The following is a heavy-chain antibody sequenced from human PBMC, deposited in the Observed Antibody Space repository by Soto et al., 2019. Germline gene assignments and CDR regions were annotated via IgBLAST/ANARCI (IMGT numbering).Heavy chain of an antibody. CDR2: IDPSDSYV. Sequence: GESLKISCQASGYSFTAYWVTWVRQMPGKGLEWMATIDPSDSYVDYSPSFRGHVTFSVDRSITTVYLQWNSLKASDSAMYFCTRRASSSFYHFDFWGQGALVTVSS. D-gene: IGHD2-2*01. V-gene: IGHV5-10-1*01. CDR3: TRRASSSFYHFDF. J-gene: IGHJ4*02. CDR1: GYSFTAYW.